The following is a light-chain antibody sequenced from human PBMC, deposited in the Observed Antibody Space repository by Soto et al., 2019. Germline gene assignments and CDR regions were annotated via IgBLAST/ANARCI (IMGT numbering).Light chain of an antibody. CDR1: SSDVGGYNY. V-gene: IGLV2-14*01. Sequence: QSALTQPASVSGSPGQSITIPCTGTSSDVGGYNYVSWYQQHPGKAPKLMIYDVSNRPSGVSNRFSGSKSGNTASLTISGLQAEDEAYYYCSSYTSSSTLGVFGGGTKLTVL. CDR2: DVS. J-gene: IGLJ2*01. CDR3: SSYTSSSTLGV.